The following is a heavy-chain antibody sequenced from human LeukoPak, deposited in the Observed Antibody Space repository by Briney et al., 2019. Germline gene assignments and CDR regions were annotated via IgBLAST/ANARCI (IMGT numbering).Heavy chain of an antibody. J-gene: IGHJ4*02. CDR3: VTRSGSYYY. CDR1: GFTVSSNY. CDR2: IYNAGDR. D-gene: IGHD1-26*01. Sequence: GGSLRLSCAASGFTVSSNYMSWVRQAPGKGLEWVSVIYNAGDRYYADSVKGRFTISRDSSKNTLYLQVNSLRAEDTAVYYCVTRSGSYYYWGRGILVTVSS. V-gene: IGHV3-53*01.